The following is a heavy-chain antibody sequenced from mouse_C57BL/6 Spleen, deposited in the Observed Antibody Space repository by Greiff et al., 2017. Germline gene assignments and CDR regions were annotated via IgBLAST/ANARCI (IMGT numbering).Heavy chain of an antibody. CDR3: ARHRYSKGGYYAMDY. D-gene: IGHD2-5*01. CDR2: IWSDGST. CDR1: GFSLTSYG. J-gene: IGHJ4*01. V-gene: IGHV2-6-1*01. Sequence: VQVVESGPGLVAPSQSLSITCTVSGFSLTSYGVHWVRQPPGKGLEWLVVIWSDGSTTYNSALKSRLSISKDNSKSQVFLKMNSLQTDDTAMYYCARHRYSKGGYYAMDYWGQGTSVTVSS.